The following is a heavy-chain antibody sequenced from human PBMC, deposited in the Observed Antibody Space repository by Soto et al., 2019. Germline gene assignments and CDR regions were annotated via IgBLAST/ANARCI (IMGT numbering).Heavy chain of an antibody. J-gene: IGHJ3*02. Sequence: SVKVSCKASGGTFSSYAISWVRQAPGQGLEWMGGIIPIFGTANYAQKFQGRVTITADESTSTAYMELSSLRSEDTAVYYCARNGEAGGDYVLGSYPRGAFDIWGQGTMVTVSS. D-gene: IGHD3-16*02. CDR3: ARNGEAGGDYVLGSYPRGAFDI. CDR2: IIPIFGTA. V-gene: IGHV1-69*13. CDR1: GGTFSSYA.